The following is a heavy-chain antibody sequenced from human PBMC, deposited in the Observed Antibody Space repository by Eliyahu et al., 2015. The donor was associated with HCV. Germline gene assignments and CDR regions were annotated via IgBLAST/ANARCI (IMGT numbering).Heavy chain of an antibody. Sequence: EVQLVESGGGLVKSGGSLRLSCAASGFTFSSYSMNWVRQAPGKGLEWVSSISSSSSYLYYPDSVKGRFTISRDNAKNSLYLQMNSLRAEDTAVYYCARDCSGGSCYSGFDYWGQGTLVTVSS. J-gene: IGHJ4*02. V-gene: IGHV3-21*01. CDR3: ARDCSGGSCYSGFDY. CDR1: GFTFSSYS. CDR2: ISSSSSYL. D-gene: IGHD2-15*01.